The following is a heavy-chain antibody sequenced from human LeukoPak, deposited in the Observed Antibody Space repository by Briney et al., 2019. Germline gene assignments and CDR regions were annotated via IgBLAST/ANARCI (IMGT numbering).Heavy chain of an antibody. D-gene: IGHD3-10*01. J-gene: IGHJ4*02. CDR2: IRNKANSYTT. CDR3: AREYYSRLDY. V-gene: IGHV3-72*01. CDR1: GFTFSNAW. Sequence: PGGSLRLSCAASGFTFSNAWMSWVRQAPGKGLEWVGRIRNKANSYTTDYAASVRGRFTISRDDSKNSLYLEMNSLKTEDTAVYYCAREYYSRLDYWGQGTLVTVSS.